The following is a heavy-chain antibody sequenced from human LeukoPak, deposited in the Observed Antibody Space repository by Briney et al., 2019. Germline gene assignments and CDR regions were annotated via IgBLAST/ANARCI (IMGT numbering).Heavy chain of an antibody. CDR2: ISSSGSTI. V-gene: IGHV3-48*03. CDR3: ARASSWSPDFDY. CDR1: GFTFSSYE. J-gene: IGHJ4*02. Sequence: GSLRLSCAASGFTFSSYEMNWVRQAPGKGLEWVSYISSSGSTIYYADSVKGRFTISRDNAKNSLYLQMNSLRAEDTAVYYCARASSWSPDFDYWGQGTLVTVSS. D-gene: IGHD6-13*01.